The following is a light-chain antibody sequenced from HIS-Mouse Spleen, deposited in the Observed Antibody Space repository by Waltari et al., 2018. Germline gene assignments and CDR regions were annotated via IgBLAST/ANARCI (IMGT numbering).Light chain of an antibody. CDR1: ACPKKY. CDR2: EDS. CDR3: YSTDSSGNHRV. J-gene: IGLJ2*01. V-gene: IGLV3-10*01. Sequence: SYELPQPPSVSVSPGQTPRITCSGDACPKKYAYWYPQKSGQAPVLVIYEDSKRPSGIPERFSGSSSGTMATLTISGAQVEDEADYYCYSTDSSGNHRVFGGGTKLTVL.